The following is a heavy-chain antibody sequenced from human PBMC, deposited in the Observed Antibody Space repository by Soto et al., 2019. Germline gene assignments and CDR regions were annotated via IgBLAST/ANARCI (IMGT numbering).Heavy chain of an antibody. CDR2: ISSSSSYI. Sequence: EVQLVESGGGLVKPGGSLRLSCAASGFTFSSYSMNWVRQAPGKGLEWVSSISSSSSYIYYADSVKGRFTISRDNAKNSLYLQMNSLRAEDTAVYYCARPWGHYYYYYCMDVWGKGTMVTVSS. D-gene: IGHD7-27*01. CDR1: GFTFSSYS. CDR3: ARPWGHYYYYYCMDV. J-gene: IGHJ6*03. V-gene: IGHV3-21*01.